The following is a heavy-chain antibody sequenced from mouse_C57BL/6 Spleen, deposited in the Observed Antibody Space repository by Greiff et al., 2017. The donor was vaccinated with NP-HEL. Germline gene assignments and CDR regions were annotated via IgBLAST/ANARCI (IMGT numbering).Heavy chain of an antibody. CDR3: TRSYGSSYGYFDV. V-gene: IGHV1-15*01. CDR1: GYTFTDYE. D-gene: IGHD1-1*01. CDR2: IDPETGGT. J-gene: IGHJ1*03. Sequence: QVQLQQSGAELVRPGASVTLSCKASGYTFTDYEMHWVKQTPVHGLEWIGAIDPETGGTAYNQKFKGKAILTADKSSSTAYMALRSLTSEDSAVYYCTRSYGSSYGYFDVWGTGTTVTVSS.